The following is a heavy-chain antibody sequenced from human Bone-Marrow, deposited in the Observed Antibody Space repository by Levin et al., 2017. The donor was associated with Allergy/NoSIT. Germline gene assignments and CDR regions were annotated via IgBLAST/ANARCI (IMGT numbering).Heavy chain of an antibody. CDR2: INSDGSST. CDR3: VKGATIRHYGMDV. D-gene: IGHD1-26*01. Sequence: GGSLRLSCAASGFTFSSYWMHWVRQAPGKGLVWVSRINSDGSSTSYADSVKGRFTISRDNAKNTLYLQMNSLRAEDTAVYYCVKGATIRHYGMDVWGQGTTVTVSS. CDR1: GFTFSSYW. V-gene: IGHV3-74*01. J-gene: IGHJ6*02.